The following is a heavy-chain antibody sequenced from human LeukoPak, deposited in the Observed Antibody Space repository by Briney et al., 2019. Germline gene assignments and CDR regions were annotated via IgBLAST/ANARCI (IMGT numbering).Heavy chain of an antibody. CDR3: ARLSVGAAVTLFDY. CDR2: IYYSGST. Sequence: SETLSLTCTVSGGSISSSSYYWGWIRQPPGKGLEWIGSIYYSGSTYSNPSLKSRVTMSVDTSKNQFSLKLSSVTAADTAVYYCARLSVGAAVTLFDYWGQGTLVTVSS. J-gene: IGHJ4*02. D-gene: IGHD6-25*01. V-gene: IGHV4-39*01. CDR1: GGSISSSSYY.